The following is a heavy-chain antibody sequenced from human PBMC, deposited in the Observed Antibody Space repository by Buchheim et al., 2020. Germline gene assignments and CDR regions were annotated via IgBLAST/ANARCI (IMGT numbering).Heavy chain of an antibody. Sequence: VQLVESGGGLVQPGGSLRLSCAASGFTVSSNYMSWVRQAPGKGLEWVSYISSSGGTIYYADSVKGRFTISRDNAKNSLYLQMNSLRAEDTAVYYCARDISEYFYDSSGSEWGQGT. V-gene: IGHV3-11*01. CDR3: ARDISEYFYDSSGSE. CDR1: GFTVSSNY. CDR2: ISSSGGTI. J-gene: IGHJ4*02. D-gene: IGHD3-22*01.